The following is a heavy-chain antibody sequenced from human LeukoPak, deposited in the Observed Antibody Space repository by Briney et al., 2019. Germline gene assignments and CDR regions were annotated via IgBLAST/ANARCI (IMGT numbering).Heavy chain of an antibody. CDR3: ARSVEDLHPLDY. D-gene: IGHD3-10*01. J-gene: IGHJ4*02. CDR1: GYTFTNYY. V-gene: IGHV1-46*01. CDR2: ITHSGGIT. Sequence: ASVKVSCKASGYTFTNYYLHWVRQAPGQGLEWMGIITHSGGITSYAQKFQGRVTMTRDTSTSTVYMELSSLRSEDTAVYYCARSVEDLHPLDYWGQGTLVTVSS.